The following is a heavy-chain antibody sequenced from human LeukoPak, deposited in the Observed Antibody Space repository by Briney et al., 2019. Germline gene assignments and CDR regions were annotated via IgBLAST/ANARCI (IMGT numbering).Heavy chain of an antibody. J-gene: IGHJ4*02. CDR1: GFTFSSYA. CDR2: ISYDGNNA. V-gene: IGHV3-30-3*01. CDR3: ATEGSVNYYYDISGYYNH. Sequence: QPGRSLRLSCAASAASGFTFSSYAFHWVRQAPGKGLEWVAVISYDGNNAYYADSVRGRFTISRDNSKSTLFLQMNSLRAEDTAVYYCATEGSVNYYYDISGYYNHWGQGTLVTVSS. D-gene: IGHD3-22*01.